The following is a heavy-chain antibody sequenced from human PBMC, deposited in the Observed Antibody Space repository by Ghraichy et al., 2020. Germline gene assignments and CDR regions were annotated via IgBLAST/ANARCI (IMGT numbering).Heavy chain of an antibody. D-gene: IGHD3-10*01. J-gene: IGHJ6*02. CDR2: IWYDGSNK. CDR3: ARDTYYYGSGSYWYFSLYYYYYGMDV. CDR1: GFTFSSYG. V-gene: IGHV3-33*01. Sequence: GGSLRLSCAASGFTFSSYGMHWVRQAPGKGLEWVAVIWYDGSNKYYADSVKGRFTISRDNSKNTLYLQMNSLRAEDTAVYYCARDTYYYGSGSYWYFSLYYYYYGMDVWGQGTTVTVSS.